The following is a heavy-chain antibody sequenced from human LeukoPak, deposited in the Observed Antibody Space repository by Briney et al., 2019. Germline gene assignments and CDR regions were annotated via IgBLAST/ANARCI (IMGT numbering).Heavy chain of an antibody. CDR3: AKGSSSWYPFDN. CDR2: ISGSGDTT. V-gene: IGHV3-23*01. Sequence: GGSLTLSCAVSGFTFSSYSLSWVRQAAGEGLEWVSGISGSGDTTYYAASVKGRFTISRDNSKNTLFLQMNTLRAEDRAVYYCAKGSSSWYPFDNWGQGTMVTVSS. J-gene: IGHJ4*02. D-gene: IGHD6-13*01. CDR1: GFTFSSYS.